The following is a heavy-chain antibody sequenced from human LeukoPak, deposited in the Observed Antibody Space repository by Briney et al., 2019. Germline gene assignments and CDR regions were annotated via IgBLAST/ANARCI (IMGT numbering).Heavy chain of an antibody. V-gene: IGHV3-33*03. J-gene: IGHJ4*02. CDR1: GFTFSSYG. CDR2: IWYDGSNK. D-gene: IGHD2-2*01. CDR3: AKRRSSTTGSPFDC. Sequence: GGSLRLSCAASGFTFSSYGMHWVRQAPGKGLEWVAVIWYDGSNKYYADSVKGRFTISRDNAKNSLYLQMNSLRAADTALYYCAKRRSSTTGSPFDCWGQGTLVAVSS.